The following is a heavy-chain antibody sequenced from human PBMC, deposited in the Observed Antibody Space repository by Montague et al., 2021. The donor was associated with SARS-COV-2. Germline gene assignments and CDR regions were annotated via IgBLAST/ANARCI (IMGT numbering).Heavy chain of an antibody. Sequence: SETLSLTCAVYGGSFSGYYWSWIRQPPGKGLEWIGSIYYSGSTYYNPSLKSRVTISVDTSKNQFSLKLSSVTAADTAVYYCARALIMITFGGVIAHWFDPWGQGTLVTVFS. CDR2: IYYSGST. V-gene: IGHV4-34*01. CDR1: GGSFSGYY. CDR3: ARALIMITFGGVIAHWFDP. D-gene: IGHD3-16*02. J-gene: IGHJ5*02.